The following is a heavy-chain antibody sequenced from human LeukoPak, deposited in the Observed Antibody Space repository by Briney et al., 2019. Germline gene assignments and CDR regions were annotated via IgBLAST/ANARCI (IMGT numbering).Heavy chain of an antibody. CDR2: ISGSGGST. D-gene: IGHD3-10*01. J-gene: IGHJ4*02. CDR1: GFTFSSYA. Sequence: PGGPLRLSCAASGFTFSSYAMSWVRQAPGKGLEWVSAISGSGGSTYYADSVKGRFTISRDNSKNTLYLQMNSLRAEDTAVYYCAKIVRGSGSYPQFDYWGQGTLVTVSS. V-gene: IGHV3-23*01. CDR3: AKIVRGSGSYPQFDY.